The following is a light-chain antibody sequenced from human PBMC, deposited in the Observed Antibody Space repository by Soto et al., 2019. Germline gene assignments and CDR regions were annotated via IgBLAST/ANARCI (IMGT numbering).Light chain of an antibody. J-gene: IGKJ4*01. CDR1: QGISSY. CDR3: QQYYSYPLT. Sequence: AIRMTQSPSSLSASTGDRVTITCRASQGISSYLAWYQQKPGNAPKLLIYTASTLQSGVPSRFSGSASGTDFTLTSSCLQSEDFATYYCQQYYSYPLTFGGGTKVEIK. V-gene: IGKV1-8*01. CDR2: TAS.